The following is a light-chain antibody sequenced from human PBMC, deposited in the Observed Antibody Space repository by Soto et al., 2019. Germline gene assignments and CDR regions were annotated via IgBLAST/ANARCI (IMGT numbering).Light chain of an antibody. CDR1: QSLVHSYTNTY. CDR3: VQSIQWPPST. V-gene: IGKV2-30*02. J-gene: IGKJ2*02. CDR2: RVS. Sequence: DVVMTQSPLSLPVTLGQPASISCRSSQSLVHSYTNTYLNWFHQRPGQSPRRPISRVSNRDSGVPDRFSVSGSGADFNLKINRVEDVGVYQCVQSIQWPPSTLGQGTRLVIK.